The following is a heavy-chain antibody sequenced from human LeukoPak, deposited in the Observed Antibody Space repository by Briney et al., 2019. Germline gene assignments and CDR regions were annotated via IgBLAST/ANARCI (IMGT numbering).Heavy chain of an antibody. CDR2: ISSSSSYI. Sequence: PGGSLRLSCAASGFTFSSYSMNWVRQAPGKGLEWVSSISSSSSYIYYADSVKGRFTISRDNAKNSLYLQMNSLRAEDTAVYYCAKDWVLTMVRGVIITDYWFDPWGQGTLVTVSS. J-gene: IGHJ5*02. CDR1: GFTFSSYS. V-gene: IGHV3-21*04. D-gene: IGHD3-10*01. CDR3: AKDWVLTMVRGVIITDYWFDP.